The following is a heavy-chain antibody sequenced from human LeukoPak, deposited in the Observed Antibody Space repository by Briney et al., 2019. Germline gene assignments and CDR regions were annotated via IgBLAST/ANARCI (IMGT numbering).Heavy chain of an antibody. J-gene: IGHJ3*01. CDR3: AKDDALRFLEWPGNAFDV. CDR1: GFTFSSYA. V-gene: IGHV3-30*02. D-gene: IGHD3-3*01. CDR2: IRYDGSNK. Sequence: GGSLRLSCATSGFTFSSYAMHWVRQAPGKGLEWVAFIRYDGSNKYYADSVKGRFTISRGNSKKTVYLQMNSLKTEDTAVYYCAKDDALRFLEWPGNAFDVWGQGTMVTVSS.